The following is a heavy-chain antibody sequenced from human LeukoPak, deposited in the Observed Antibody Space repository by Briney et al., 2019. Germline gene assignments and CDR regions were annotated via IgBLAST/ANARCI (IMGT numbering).Heavy chain of an antibody. CDR3: ARDLSYYGSGSFDY. CDR2: ISSSSSTI. Sequence: GGSLRLSCAASGFTFSSYSMNWVRQAPGKGLEWVSYISSSSSTIYYADSVKGRFTISRDNAKNSLYLQMNSLRAEDTAVYYCARDLSYYGSGSFDYWGQGTLVTVSS. J-gene: IGHJ4*02. CDR1: GFTFSSYS. V-gene: IGHV3-48*01. D-gene: IGHD3-10*01.